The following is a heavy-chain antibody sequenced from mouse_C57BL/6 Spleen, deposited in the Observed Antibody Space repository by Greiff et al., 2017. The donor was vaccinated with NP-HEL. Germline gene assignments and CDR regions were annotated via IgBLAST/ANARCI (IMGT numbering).Heavy chain of an antibody. CDR2: IYPGSGNT. CDR3: ARSGDYDWFAC. CDR1: GYSFTSYY. J-gene: IGHJ3*01. V-gene: IGHV1-66*01. Sequence: VQLQQSGPELVKPGASVKISCKASGYSFTSYYIHWVKQRPGQGLEWIGWIYPGSGNTKYNEKFKGKATLTADTSSSTAYMQLSSLTSEDSAVYYCARSGDYDWFACWGQGTLVTVSA. D-gene: IGHD2-4*01.